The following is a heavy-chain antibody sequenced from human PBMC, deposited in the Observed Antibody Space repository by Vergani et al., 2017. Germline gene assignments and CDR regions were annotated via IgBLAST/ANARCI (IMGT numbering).Heavy chain of an antibody. CDR1: GFKFSDHY. V-gene: IGHV3-11*04. CDR2: ISPGASTV. Sequence: LEESGGGSVKPGGSLRLSCAASGFKFSDHYMSWIRQAPGKGLEWVSHISPGASTVSYTDSVTGRFTVSRDNDNNSLTLGITTMRVEDTAVYYCAKNPGISTARHYYAMDVWGQGTTVTVSS. J-gene: IGHJ6*02. CDR3: AKNPGISTARHYYAMDV. D-gene: IGHD1-14*01.